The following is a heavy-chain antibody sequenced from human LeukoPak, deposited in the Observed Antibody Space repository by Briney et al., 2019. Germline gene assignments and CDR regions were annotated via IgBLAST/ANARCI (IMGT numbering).Heavy chain of an antibody. CDR2: ISGSGGST. CDR1: GFTFSSYA. Sequence: PGGSLRLSCAASGFTFSSYAMRWVRQAPGKGLEWVSAISGSGGSTYCADSVKGRFTISRDNSKNTLYLQMNSLRAEDTAVYYCAKDPGTVIAVAGTFQHWGQGTLVTVSS. D-gene: IGHD6-19*01. CDR3: AKDPGTVIAVAGTFQH. J-gene: IGHJ1*01. V-gene: IGHV3-23*01.